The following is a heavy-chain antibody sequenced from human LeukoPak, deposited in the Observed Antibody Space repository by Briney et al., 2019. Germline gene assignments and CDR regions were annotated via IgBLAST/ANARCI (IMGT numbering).Heavy chain of an antibody. CDR1: GLTFSSNG. J-gene: IGHJ4*02. CDR3: ARLSGSSLDY. Sequence: PGGSLRLSCAASGLTFSSNGMEWVRQAPGKGLEWVALIWYDGSKKYYADSVKGRSTISRDNSKNMLYLQMNSLRDEDTAVYYCARLSGSSLDYWGQGTLVTVSS. D-gene: IGHD1-26*01. V-gene: IGHV3-33*01. CDR2: IWYDGSKK.